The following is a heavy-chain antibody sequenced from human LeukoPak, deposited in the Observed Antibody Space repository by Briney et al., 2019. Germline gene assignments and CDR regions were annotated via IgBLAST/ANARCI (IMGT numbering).Heavy chain of an antibody. CDR2: IKQDGSDK. Sequence: QAGGSLRLSCAASGFAFGNYWMTWVRQAPGKGLEWVANIKQDGSDKYYVDSVKGRFTISRDNAKNSLYLQMNSLRAEDTAVYYCASTGSCSFWGQGTTVTVSS. D-gene: IGHD1-14*01. CDR3: ASTGSCSF. V-gene: IGHV3-7*01. J-gene: IGHJ3*01. CDR1: GFAFGNYW.